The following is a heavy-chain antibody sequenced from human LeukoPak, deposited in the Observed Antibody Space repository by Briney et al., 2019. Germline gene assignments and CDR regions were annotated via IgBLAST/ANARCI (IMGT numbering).Heavy chain of an antibody. CDR2: IYSGGST. CDR1: GFTVSSNY. Sequence: WGSLRLSCAASGFTVSSNYMSWVRQAPGKGLEWVSVIYSGGSTYYADSVKGRFTISRDNSKNTLYLQMNSLRAEDTAVYYCARDRKEGSGWYGYWGQGTLVTVSS. D-gene: IGHD6-19*01. CDR3: ARDRKEGSGWYGY. J-gene: IGHJ4*02. V-gene: IGHV3-53*01.